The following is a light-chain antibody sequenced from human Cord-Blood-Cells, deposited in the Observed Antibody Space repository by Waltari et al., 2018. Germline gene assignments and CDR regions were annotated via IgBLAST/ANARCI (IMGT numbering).Light chain of an antibody. CDR3: QQSYSTLSYT. V-gene: IGKV1-39*01. CDR1: QSISSY. Sequence: IHMTQSPPSLSASVGDSVTITCLASQSISSYLNWYQQKPGKAPKLLIYAASSLQSGVPSRFSGSGSATDFTLTISSLQPEDFATYYCQQSYSTLSYTFGQGTKLEIK. CDR2: AAS. J-gene: IGKJ2*01.